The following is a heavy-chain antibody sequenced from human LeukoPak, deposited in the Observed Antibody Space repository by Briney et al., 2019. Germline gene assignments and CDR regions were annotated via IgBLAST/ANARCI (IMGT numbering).Heavy chain of an antibody. V-gene: IGHV1-2*02. Sequence: ASVKVSCKASGYTFTGYYMHWVRQAPGQGLEWMGWINPNSGGTNYAQKLQGRVTMTTDTSTSTAYMELRSLRSDDTAVYYCARGYYDILTGYYGHYYYYGMDVWGQGTTVTVSS. CDR1: GYTFTGYY. D-gene: IGHD3-9*01. J-gene: IGHJ6*02. CDR3: ARGYYDILTGYYGHYYYYGMDV. CDR2: INPNSGGT.